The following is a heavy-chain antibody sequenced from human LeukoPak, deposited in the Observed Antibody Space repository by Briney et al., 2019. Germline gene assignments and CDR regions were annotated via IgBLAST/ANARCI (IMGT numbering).Heavy chain of an antibody. J-gene: IGHJ4*02. V-gene: IGHV1-2*02. CDR3: AREGVYYYGSGSYYKWGLDY. D-gene: IGHD3-10*01. CDR2: INPNSGGT. Sequence: ASVKVSCKASGYTFTCYYMHWVRQAPGQGLEWMGWINPNSGGTNYAQKFQGRVTMTRDTSISTAYMELSRLRSDDTAVYYCAREGVYYYGSGSYYKWGLDYWGQGTLVTVSS. CDR1: GYTFTCYY.